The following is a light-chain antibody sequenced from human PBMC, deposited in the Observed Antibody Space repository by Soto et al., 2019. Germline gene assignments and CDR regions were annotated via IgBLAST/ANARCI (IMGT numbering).Light chain of an antibody. CDR2: EVS. CDR3: SSYTSSSTLP. Sequence: QSALTQPASVTGSTGQSITISYTGTSSDVGGYNYVSWYQQHPGKAPKLMIYEVSNRPSGVSNRFSGSKSGNTASLTISGLQAEDEADYYCSSYTSSSTLPFGTGTKVTVL. CDR1: SSDVGGYNY. V-gene: IGLV2-14*01. J-gene: IGLJ1*01.